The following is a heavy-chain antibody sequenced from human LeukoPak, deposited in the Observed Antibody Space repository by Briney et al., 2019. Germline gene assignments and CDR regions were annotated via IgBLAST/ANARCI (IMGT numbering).Heavy chain of an antibody. D-gene: IGHD5-18*01. CDR3: ASVDTAMVPFDY. CDR1: GFTFSSYA. J-gene: IGHJ4*02. CDR2: ISYDGSNK. Sequence: GRSLRLPCAASGFTFSSYAMHWVRQAPGKGLEWVAVISYDGSNKYYADSVKGRFTISRDNSKNTLYLQMNSLRAEGTAVYYCASVDTAMVPFDYWGQGTLVTVSS. V-gene: IGHV3-30-3*01.